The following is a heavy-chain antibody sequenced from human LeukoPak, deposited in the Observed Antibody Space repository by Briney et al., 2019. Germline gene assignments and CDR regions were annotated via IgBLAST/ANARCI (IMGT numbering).Heavy chain of an antibody. V-gene: IGHV4-30-4*01. J-gene: IGHJ4*02. Sequence: PSETLSLTCTVSGGSISSGDYHWSWIRQPPRKGLEWIGYIYYSGSTYYNPSLKSRVTISVDTSKNQFSLKLSSVTAADTAVYYCARAFRGPNCGGDCYYFDYWGQGTLVTVSS. CDR1: GGSISSGDYH. CDR2: IYYSGST. CDR3: ARAFRGPNCGGDCYYFDY. D-gene: IGHD2-21*02.